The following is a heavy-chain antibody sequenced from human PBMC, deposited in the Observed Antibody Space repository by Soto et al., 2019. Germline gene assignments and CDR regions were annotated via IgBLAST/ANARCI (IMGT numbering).Heavy chain of an antibody. Sequence: ASVKVSCKASGYTFTSYDINWVRLATGQGLEWMGWMNPNSGNTGYAQKFQGRVTMTRNTSISTAYMELSSLRSEDTAVYYCARGVAIQYYYYYYMDVWGKGTTVTVSS. CDR2: MNPNSGNT. J-gene: IGHJ6*03. V-gene: IGHV1-8*01. D-gene: IGHD2-2*02. CDR1: GYTFTSYD. CDR3: ARGVAIQYYYYYYMDV.